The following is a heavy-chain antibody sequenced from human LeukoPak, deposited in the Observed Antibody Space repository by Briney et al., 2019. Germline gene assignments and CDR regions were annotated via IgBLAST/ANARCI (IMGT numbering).Heavy chain of an antibody. CDR3: ARLEMATINFDY. V-gene: IGHV4-30-2*01. D-gene: IGHD5-24*01. CDR1: GGSVSSGSYS. CDR2: IYHSGST. J-gene: IGHJ4*02. Sequence: PSETLSLTCTVSGGSVSSGSYSWSWIRQPPGKGLEWIGYIYHSGSTYYNPSLKSRVTISVDRSKNQFSLKLSSVTAADTAVYYCARLEMATINFDYWGQGTLVTVSS.